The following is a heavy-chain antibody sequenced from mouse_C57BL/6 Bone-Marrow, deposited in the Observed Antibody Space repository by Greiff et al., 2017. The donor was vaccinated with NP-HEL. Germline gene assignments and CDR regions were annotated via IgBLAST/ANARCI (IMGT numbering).Heavy chain of an antibody. V-gene: IGHV1-18*01. CDR3: ARGGAY. CDR2: INPNNGGT. CDR1: GFNIKNTY. Sequence: VQLKQSVAELVRPGASVKLSCTASGFNIKNTYMHWVKQSPGKSLEWIGDINPNNGGTIYNQKFKGKATLTVDKSSSTAYMELRSLTSEDTAVYYCARGGAYWGQGTLVTVSA. J-gene: IGHJ3*01.